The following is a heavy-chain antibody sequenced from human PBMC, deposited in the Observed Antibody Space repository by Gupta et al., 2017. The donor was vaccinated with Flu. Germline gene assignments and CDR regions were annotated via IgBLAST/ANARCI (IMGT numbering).Heavy chain of an antibody. CDR3: ASDPYDSGAYGAFDF. D-gene: IGHD3-22*01. V-gene: IGHV3-7*01. CDR2: IKQDGRET. J-gene: IGHJ3*01. Sequence: EVHLVASGGGLVQPGGSLRLSCAASGFLFTNYLMTLVRQAPGKGLEWVANIKQDGRETVDVDSVKGRFTVSRDNAKNSLYLEMSSLRVEDTAVYDGASDPYDSGAYGAFDFWGQGTMVTGSS. CDR1: GFLFTNYL.